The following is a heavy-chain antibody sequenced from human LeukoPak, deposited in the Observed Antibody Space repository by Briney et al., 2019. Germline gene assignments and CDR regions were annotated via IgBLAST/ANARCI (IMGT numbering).Heavy chain of an antibody. J-gene: IGHJ4*02. CDR1: GFTFSSYG. CDR2: ISDDGSNK. Sequence: GGSLRLSCAASGFTFSSYGMHWVRQAPGKGLEWVAVISDDGSNKYYADSVKGRFTISRDNSKNTLYLQMNSPRAEDTAVYYCAKQEDYVWGSYRTYYFDYWGQGTLVTVSS. D-gene: IGHD3-16*02. CDR3: AKQEDYVWGSYRTYYFDY. V-gene: IGHV3-30*18.